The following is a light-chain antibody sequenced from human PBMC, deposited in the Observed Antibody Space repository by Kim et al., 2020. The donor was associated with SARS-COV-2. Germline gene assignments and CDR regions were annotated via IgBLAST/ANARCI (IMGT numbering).Light chain of an antibody. V-gene: IGKV3D-15*01. CDR1: QSVSSN. Sequence: EIVMTQSPATLSVSPGERATLSCRASQSVSSNLAWYQHKPGQAPRLLIHGASTRATGIPARFSGSGSETEFTFTISSLQSEDFAVYYCQQYNKWPLTFGGGTKVDIK. J-gene: IGKJ4*01. CDR3: QQYNKWPLT. CDR2: GAS.